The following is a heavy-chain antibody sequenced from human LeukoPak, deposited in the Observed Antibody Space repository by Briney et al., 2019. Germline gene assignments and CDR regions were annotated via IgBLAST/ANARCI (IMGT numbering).Heavy chain of an antibody. D-gene: IGHD2-15*01. CDR1: GFTFSTYW. J-gene: IGHJ5*02. CDR3: TRRVDTTRWYDP. CDR2: ISGDGSTT. Sequence: GGSLRLSCAASGFTFSTYWMHWVRQAPGEGLVWVSRISGDGSTTNYADSVRGRFTISRDNAKNTLYLQMNSLRAEDTAVYYCTRRVDTTRWYDPWGQGTLVTVSS. V-gene: IGHV3-74*01.